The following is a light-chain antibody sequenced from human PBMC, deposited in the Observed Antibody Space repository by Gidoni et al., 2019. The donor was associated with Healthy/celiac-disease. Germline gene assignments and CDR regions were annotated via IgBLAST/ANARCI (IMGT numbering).Light chain of an antibody. CDR1: SSDVGGYNY. CDR3: SSYTSSRTLR. Sequence: QSALTQPASVSGSPGQSITISCTGTSSDVGGYNYVPWYQQHPGKSPKLMIDEVSKRPSGVSNRFSGSKSGNTASLTISGLQAEDEADYYCSSYTSSRTLRFGGGTKLTVL. CDR2: EVS. V-gene: IGLV2-14*01. J-gene: IGLJ3*02.